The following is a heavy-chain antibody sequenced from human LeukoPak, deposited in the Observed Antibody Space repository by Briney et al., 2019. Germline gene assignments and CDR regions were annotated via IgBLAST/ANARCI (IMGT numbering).Heavy chain of an antibody. CDR2: IIPIFGTA. CDR1: GYTFTGYY. Sequence: ASVKVSCKASGYTFTGYYMHWVRQAPGQGLEWMGGIIPIFGTANYAQKFQGRVTITTDESTSTAYMELSSLRSEDTAVYYCAKLDDYWGQGTLVTVSS. CDR3: AKLDDY. D-gene: IGHD1-7*01. V-gene: IGHV1-69*05. J-gene: IGHJ4*02.